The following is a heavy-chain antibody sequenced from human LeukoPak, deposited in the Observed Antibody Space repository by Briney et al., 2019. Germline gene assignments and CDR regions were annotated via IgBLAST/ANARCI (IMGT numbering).Heavy chain of an antibody. J-gene: IGHJ3*02. CDR2: ISSSGST. V-gene: IGHV4-61*02. Sequence: PSETLSLTCTVSGDSISSCDYYWSWIRQPAGKGLEWIGRISSSGSTNYNPSLKSRVTISVDTTKNQFTLKLSSVTAADTAVYFCARGPYSYDSSGAFDIWGQGTMVTVPS. D-gene: IGHD3-22*01. CDR3: ARGPYSYDSSGAFDI. CDR1: GDSISSCDYY.